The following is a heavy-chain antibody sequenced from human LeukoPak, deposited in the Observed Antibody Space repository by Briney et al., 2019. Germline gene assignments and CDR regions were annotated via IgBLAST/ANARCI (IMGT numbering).Heavy chain of an antibody. D-gene: IGHD5-12*01. Sequence: SETLSLTCTVSGGSISSYYWSWIRQPPGKGLEWIGHIYYSGSTNYNPSLKSRVTISVDTSKNQFSLKLSSVTAADTAVYYCARGAWSGYGVFDYWGQGTLVTVSS. CDR1: GGSISSYY. V-gene: IGHV4-59*01. CDR2: IYYSGST. CDR3: ARGAWSGYGVFDY. J-gene: IGHJ4*02.